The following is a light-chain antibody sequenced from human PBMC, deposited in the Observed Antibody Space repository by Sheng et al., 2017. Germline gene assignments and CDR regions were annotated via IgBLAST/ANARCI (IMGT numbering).Light chain of an antibody. CDR1: SSNIGKNS. J-gene: IGLJ1*01. CDR3: GAWDSSLRVYF. Sequence: QSVLTQPPSVSAAPGQKVTISCSGSSSNIGKNSVCWYQQLPGTAPKLLIYDNDKRPSGIPDRFSGSKSGTSATLGITGLQTGDEAEYYCGAWDSSLRVYFFGSGTKVTVL. CDR2: DND. V-gene: IGLV1-51*01.